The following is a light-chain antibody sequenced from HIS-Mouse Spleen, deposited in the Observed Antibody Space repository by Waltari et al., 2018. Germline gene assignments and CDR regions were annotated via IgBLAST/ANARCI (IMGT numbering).Light chain of an antibody. CDR3: QVWDSSSDHPYV. CDR2: DDS. CDR1: NIGRKS. J-gene: IGLJ1*01. V-gene: IGLV3-21*03. Sequence: SYVLTQPPSVSVAPGKTARITCGGNNIGRKSVHWSQQKPGQATVLVVYDDSDRPSGIPERFSGSNSGNTATLTISRVEAGDEADYYCQVWDSSSDHPYVFGTGTKVTVL.